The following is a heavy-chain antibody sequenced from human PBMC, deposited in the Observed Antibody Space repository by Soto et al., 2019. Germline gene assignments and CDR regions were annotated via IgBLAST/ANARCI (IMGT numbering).Heavy chain of an antibody. D-gene: IGHD4-17*01. J-gene: IGHJ6*02. CDR3: ARDGGAGDYVDYYDGMDV. V-gene: IGHV3-48*02. CDR1: GFTFSSYS. Sequence: EVQLVESGGGLVQPGGSLRLSCAASGFTFSSYSMNWVRQAPGKGLEWVSYISSSSSTKYYADSVKGRFTISRDNAKNSLYLQMNRQRDEDTAVYYCARDGGAGDYVDYYDGMDVWGQGPTVTVSS. CDR2: ISSSSSTK.